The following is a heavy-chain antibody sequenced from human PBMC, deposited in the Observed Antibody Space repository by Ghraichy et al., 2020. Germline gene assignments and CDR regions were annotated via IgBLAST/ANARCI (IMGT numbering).Heavy chain of an antibody. Sequence: GESLNISCAASGFTFSSYAMNWVRQAPGKGLEWVANIKQDGSERYYVDSVKGRFTISRDNAKNSLYLQMNNLSAEDTAVFYCARERGGHNFDYWGQGTLVTVSS. V-gene: IGHV3-7*01. J-gene: IGHJ4*02. CDR3: ARERGGHNFDY. CDR2: IKQDGSER. CDR1: GFTFSSYA. D-gene: IGHD5-24*01.